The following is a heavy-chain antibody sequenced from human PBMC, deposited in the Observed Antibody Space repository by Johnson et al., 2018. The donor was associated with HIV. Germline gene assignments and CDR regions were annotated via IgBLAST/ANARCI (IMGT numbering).Heavy chain of an antibody. D-gene: IGHD3-3*01. CDR1: GFTFDDYG. J-gene: IGHJ3*02. CDR3: ARDRAYYDFWSGYPENYDAFDI. V-gene: IGHV3-20*04. Sequence: MLLVESGGGVVRPGGSLRLSCAASGFTFDDYGMSWVRQAPGKGLEWVSGINWNGGNTGYADSMKGRFAISRDNAKNSLYLQMNSLRAEDTAVYYCARDRAYYDFWSGYPENYDAFDIWGQGTMVTVSS. CDR2: INWNGGNT.